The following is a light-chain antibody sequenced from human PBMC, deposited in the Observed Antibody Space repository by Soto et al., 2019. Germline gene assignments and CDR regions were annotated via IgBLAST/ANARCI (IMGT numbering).Light chain of an antibody. CDR2: GNS. J-gene: IGLJ2*01. CDR3: QAYDSSLSGRVV. Sequence: QLVLTQPPSVSGAPGQRVTLSCTGSSSNIGAGYDVHWYQQLPRTAPKLLIYGNSNRPSGVPDRFSGSNSGTSACLAITGLQAEDEADYCCQAYDSSLSGRVVFGGGTKLTVL. V-gene: IGLV1-40*01. CDR1: SSNIGAGYD.